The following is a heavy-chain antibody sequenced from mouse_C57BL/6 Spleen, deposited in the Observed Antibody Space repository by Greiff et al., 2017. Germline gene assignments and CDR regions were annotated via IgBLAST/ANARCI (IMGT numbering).Heavy chain of an antibody. CDR1: GYTFTSYW. V-gene: IGHV1-52*01. J-gene: IGHJ3*01. D-gene: IGHD1-1*01. CDR3: ARSPRDYGSSLFAY. Sequence: QVQLQQPGAELVRPGSSVKLSCKASGYTFTSYWMHWVKQRPIQGLEWIGNIDPSDSETHYNQKFKDKATLTVDKASSTAYMQLSILTSEDSAVYYCARSPRDYGSSLFAYWGQGTLVTVSA. CDR2: IDPSDSET.